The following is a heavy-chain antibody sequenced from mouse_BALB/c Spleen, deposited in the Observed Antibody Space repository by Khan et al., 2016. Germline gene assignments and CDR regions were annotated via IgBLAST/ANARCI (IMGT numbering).Heavy chain of an antibody. D-gene: IGHD1-1*01. CDR1: GYSITSDYA. CDR3: ARSGYGDKDAMDY. V-gene: IGHV3-2*02. J-gene: IGHJ4*01. Sequence: VQLQESGPGLVKPSQSLSLTCTVSGYSITSDYAWNWIRQFPGNRLEWMGYISYSGSTSYNPSLKSRISITRDTSKNQFFLQLNSVTSEDTATYYYARSGYGDKDAMDYWGQGTSVTVSS. CDR2: ISYSGST.